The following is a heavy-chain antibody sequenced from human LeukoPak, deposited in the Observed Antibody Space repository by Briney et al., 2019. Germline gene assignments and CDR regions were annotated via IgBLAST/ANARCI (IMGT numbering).Heavy chain of an antibody. V-gene: IGHV3-23*01. CDR3: AKRGIVIRAVIIIGFHKEAYYFDY. Sequence: GGSLRLSCVVSGITLSNYGMSWVRQAPGKGLEWVSGISERGGSTNYADSVKGRFIISRDTSKNTVYLQMNSLRAEDTAVYFCAKRGIVIRAVIIIGFHKEAYYFDYWGQGILVTVSS. D-gene: IGHD3-10*01. J-gene: IGHJ4*02. CDR1: GITLSNYG. CDR2: ISERGGST.